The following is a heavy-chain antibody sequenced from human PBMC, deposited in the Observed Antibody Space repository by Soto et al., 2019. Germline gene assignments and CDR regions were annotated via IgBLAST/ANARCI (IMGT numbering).Heavy chain of an antibody. J-gene: IGHJ6*02. D-gene: IGHD2-15*01. V-gene: IGHV1-3*04. Sequence: ASVKVSCKASGYTFSSYGMHWLRQAPGQRLEWMGWINTGNGITKYSQNFQGRVSITRDTPATTVYMELSSLRSEDTAVYYCARGRILYYIMDVWGQGTMVPV. CDR1: GYTFSSYG. CDR3: ARGRILYYIMDV. CDR2: INTGNGIT.